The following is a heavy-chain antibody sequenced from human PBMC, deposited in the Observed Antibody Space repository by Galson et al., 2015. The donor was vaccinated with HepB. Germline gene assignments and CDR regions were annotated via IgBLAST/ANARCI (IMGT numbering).Heavy chain of an antibody. CDR2: ISNDGSNK. CDR3: ARDHYYGSSGFRLAY. D-gene: IGHD3-22*01. Sequence: SLRLSCAASGFTFSSHAMHWVRQAPGKGLEWVALISNDGSNKNFADSVKGRFTISRDNSKNTVFLQMNSLRTEDTAVYYCARDHYYGSSGFRLAYWGQGTLVSVSS. J-gene: IGHJ4*02. V-gene: IGHV3-30*04. CDR1: GFTFSSHA.